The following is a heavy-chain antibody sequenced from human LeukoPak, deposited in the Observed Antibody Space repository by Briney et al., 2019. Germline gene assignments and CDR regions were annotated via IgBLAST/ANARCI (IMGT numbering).Heavy chain of an antibody. CDR2: IYYSGST. CDR3: AREEYYYDSSGYYYYYMDV. J-gene: IGHJ6*03. Sequence: SETLSLTCTVAGGSISSSSYYWGWIRQPPGKGLEWIGSIYYSGSTYYNPSLKSRVTISVDTSKNQFSLKLSSVTAADTAVYYCAREEYYYDSSGYYYYYMDVWGKGTTVTVSS. CDR1: GGSISSSSYY. D-gene: IGHD3-22*01. V-gene: IGHV4-39*07.